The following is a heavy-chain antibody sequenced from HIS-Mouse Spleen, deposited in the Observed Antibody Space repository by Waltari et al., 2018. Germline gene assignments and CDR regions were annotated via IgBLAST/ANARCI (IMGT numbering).Heavy chain of an antibody. V-gene: IGHV4-39*07. CDR1: GFTFSSYA. CDR3: AREIPYSSSWYDWYFDL. Sequence: QVQLVESGGGVVQPGRSLRLSCAASGFTFSSYAMHWIRQPPGKGLEWIGSIYYSGSTYYNPSLKSRVTISVDTSKNQFSLKLSSVTAADTAVYYCAREIPYSSSWYDWYFDLWGRGTLVTVSS. CDR2: IYYSGST. D-gene: IGHD6-13*01. J-gene: IGHJ2*01.